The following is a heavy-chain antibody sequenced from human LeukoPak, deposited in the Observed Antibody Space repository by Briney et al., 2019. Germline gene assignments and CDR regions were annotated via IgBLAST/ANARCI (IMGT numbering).Heavy chain of an antibody. J-gene: IGHJ5*02. CDR1: GGSISSGGYY. Sequence: SETLSLTCTVSGGSISSGGYYWSWIRQPPGKGLEWIGYIYYSGSTNYNPSLKSRVTISVDTSKNQFSLKLSSVTAADTAVYYCARWVPAGYCSSTSCDGGWFDPWGQGTLVTVSS. CDR3: ARWVPAGYCSSTSCDGGWFDP. CDR2: IYYSGST. V-gene: IGHV4-61*08. D-gene: IGHD2-2*03.